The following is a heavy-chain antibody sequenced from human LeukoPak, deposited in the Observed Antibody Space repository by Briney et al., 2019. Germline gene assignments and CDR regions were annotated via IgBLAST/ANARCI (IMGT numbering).Heavy chain of an antibody. Sequence: GESLKISCKGSGYSFTTYWIAWVRQMPGKGLEWMGIIFPSDSDTRYSPSLQGQVTISADKSISTAYLQWSSLKASDTAIFYCARSGVSGYGWDYWGQGTLVTVSS. CDR2: IFPSDSDT. CDR3: ARSGVSGYGWDY. D-gene: IGHD5-12*01. V-gene: IGHV5-51*01. J-gene: IGHJ4*02. CDR1: GYSFTTYW.